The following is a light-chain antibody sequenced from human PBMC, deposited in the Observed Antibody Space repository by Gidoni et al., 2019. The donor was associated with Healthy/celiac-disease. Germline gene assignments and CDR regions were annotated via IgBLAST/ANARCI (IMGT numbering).Light chain of an antibody. CDR2: DVS. Sequence: QSALTQSASASGSPGQSITISCTETSSDVGGYNYVSGYQQHQGKAPKLMIYDVSNRPSGVSNRFSGSKSGNTASLTISGLQAEDEADYYCSSYTSSSTLHWVFGGGTKLTVL. CDR3: SSYTSSSTLHWV. V-gene: IGLV2-14*03. J-gene: IGLJ3*02. CDR1: SSDVGGYNY.